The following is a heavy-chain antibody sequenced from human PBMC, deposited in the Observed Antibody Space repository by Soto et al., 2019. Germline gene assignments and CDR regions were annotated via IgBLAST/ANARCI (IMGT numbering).Heavy chain of an antibody. D-gene: IGHD2-15*01. V-gene: IGHV3-11*01. CDR3: ARAYSDAFDI. Sequence: QVQLVESGGGLVKPGGSLRLSCAASGFTFSDYYMTWICQAPGKGLEWVSYISSSGTGIYYADSVRGRFTISRDNAKNSLYLQMSSLRVEDTAVYYCARAYSDAFDIWGQGTMVTVSS. J-gene: IGHJ3*02. CDR2: ISSSGTGI. CDR1: GFTFSDYY.